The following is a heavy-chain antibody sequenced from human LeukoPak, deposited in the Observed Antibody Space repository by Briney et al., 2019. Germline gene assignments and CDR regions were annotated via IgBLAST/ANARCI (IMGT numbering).Heavy chain of an antibody. D-gene: IGHD3-10*01. Sequence: GGSLRLSCVASGFTFDDYAMHWVRQAPGKGLEWVSGISWNSGSIGYGDSVKGRFTTSRDNAKNSLYLQMNSLRVEDTALYYCAKDIGSGSGSYQPTFDYWGQGTLVTVSS. J-gene: IGHJ4*02. CDR2: ISWNSGSI. CDR3: AKDIGSGSGSYQPTFDY. CDR1: GFTFDDYA. V-gene: IGHV3-9*01.